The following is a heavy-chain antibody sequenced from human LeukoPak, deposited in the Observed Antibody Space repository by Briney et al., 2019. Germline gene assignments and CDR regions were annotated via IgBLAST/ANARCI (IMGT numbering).Heavy chain of an antibody. CDR1: GFTFSSYA. CDR2: ISGSGSST. D-gene: IGHD3-3*01. CDR3: AKDLPTYDFWSGQVDY. J-gene: IGHJ4*02. Sequence: GGSLRLSCAASGFTFSSYAMNWVCQAPGKGLEWVSSISGSGSSTYYADSVKGRFTISRDNSKNTLYLQMNSLRAEDTAVYYCAKDLPTYDFWSGQVDYWGQGTLVTVSS. V-gene: IGHV3-23*01.